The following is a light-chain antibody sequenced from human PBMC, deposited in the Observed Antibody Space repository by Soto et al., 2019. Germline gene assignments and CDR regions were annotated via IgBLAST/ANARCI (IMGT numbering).Light chain of an antibody. CDR2: EVS. V-gene: IGLV2-8*01. J-gene: IGLJ1*01. Sequence: QSVLTQPPSASGSPGQSVTISCTGTSSDVGGYNYVSWYQKHPGKAPKLMIYEVSKRPSGVPDRFSGSKSGNTASLTVSGFQAEDEADYYCCSYADTNNPYVFGTGTKVTVL. CDR3: CSYADTNNPYV. CDR1: SSDVGGYNY.